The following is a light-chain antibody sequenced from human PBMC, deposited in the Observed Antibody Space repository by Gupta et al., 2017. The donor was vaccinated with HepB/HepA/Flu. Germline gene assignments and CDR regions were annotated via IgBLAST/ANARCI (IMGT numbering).Light chain of an antibody. Sequence: EIVLTQSPATLSLSPGERATLSCRASQSVSSYLAWYQQKPGQAPRLLIYDASNRSTGIPARFSGSGSGTDFTLTMSSLEPEDFAVYYCLLRCNWPNTFGQGTRLEIK. V-gene: IGKV3-11*01. CDR2: DAS. CDR1: QSVSSY. CDR3: LLRCNWPNT. J-gene: IGKJ5*01.